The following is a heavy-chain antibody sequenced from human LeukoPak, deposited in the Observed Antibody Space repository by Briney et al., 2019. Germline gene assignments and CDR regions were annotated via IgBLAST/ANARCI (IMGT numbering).Heavy chain of an antibody. D-gene: IGHD1-26*01. V-gene: IGHV1-46*01. CDR1: GYTFTSYY. J-gene: IGHJ4*02. CDR3: ARDRPEEWELFTGGLRLDY. CDR2: INPSGGST. Sequence: ASVKVSCKASGYTFTSYYMHWVRQAPGQGLEWMGIINPSGGSTSYAQKFQGRVTMTRDTSTSTAYMELSSLRSEDTAVYYCARDRPEEWELFTGGLRLDYWGQGTLVTVSS.